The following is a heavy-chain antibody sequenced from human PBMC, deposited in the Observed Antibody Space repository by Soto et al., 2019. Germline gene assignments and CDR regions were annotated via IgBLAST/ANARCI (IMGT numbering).Heavy chain of an antibody. CDR2: IYYSGST. V-gene: IGHV4-39*01. Sequence: SETLSLTCTVSGGSISSSSYYWGWIRQPPGKGLEWIGSIYYSGSTYYNPSLKSRVTISVDTSKNQFSLKLSSVTAADTAVYYCARQGAAYYDFWSGTDWFDPWGQGTLVTVSS. CDR3: ARQGAAYYDFWSGTDWFDP. D-gene: IGHD3-3*01. J-gene: IGHJ5*02. CDR1: GGSISSSSYY.